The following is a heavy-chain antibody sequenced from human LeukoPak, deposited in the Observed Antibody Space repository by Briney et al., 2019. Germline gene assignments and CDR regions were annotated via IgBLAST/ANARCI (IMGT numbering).Heavy chain of an antibody. CDR3: ARGGYNWNPTWFDP. CDR2: IWYDGSNK. V-gene: IGHV3-33*01. Sequence: TGGSLRLSCAASGFTFSSYGMHWVRQAPGKGLEWVAVIWYDGSNKYYADSVKGRFTISRDNSKNTLYLQMNGLRAEDTAVYYCARGGYNWNPTWFDPWGQGTLVTVSS. CDR1: GFTFSSYG. D-gene: IGHD1-20*01. J-gene: IGHJ5*02.